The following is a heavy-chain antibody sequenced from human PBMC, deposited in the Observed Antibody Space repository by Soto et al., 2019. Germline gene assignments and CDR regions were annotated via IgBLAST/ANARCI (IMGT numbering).Heavy chain of an antibody. CDR1: GFSFPSYW. CDR3: ARYYDGSGNSDAFDI. V-gene: IGHV3-7*03. CDR2: IKEDGSEK. J-gene: IGHJ3*02. Sequence: LRLSCAASGFSFPSYWMTWVRQAPGEGLEWVTNIKEDGSEKFYVDSVKGRFTISRDNAKNSLYLEMNGLSADDTAIYYCARYYDGSGNSDAFDIWGQGTMVTVSS. D-gene: IGHD3-22*01.